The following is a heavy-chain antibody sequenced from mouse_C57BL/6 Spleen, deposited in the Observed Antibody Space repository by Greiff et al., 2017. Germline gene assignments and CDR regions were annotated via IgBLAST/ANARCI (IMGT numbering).Heavy chain of an antibody. J-gene: IGHJ2*01. D-gene: IGHD1-1*01. CDR2: IHPNSGST. V-gene: IGHV1-64*01. CDR1: GYTFTSYW. CDR3: AIWNYYGSSLYYFDY. Sequence: VQLQQPGAELVKPGASVKLSCKASGYTFTSYWMHWVKQRPGQGLEWIGMIHPNSGSTNYNEKFKSKATLTVEQTSSTAYMQLSSLTSEDSAVYYCAIWNYYGSSLYYFDYWGQGTTLTVSS.